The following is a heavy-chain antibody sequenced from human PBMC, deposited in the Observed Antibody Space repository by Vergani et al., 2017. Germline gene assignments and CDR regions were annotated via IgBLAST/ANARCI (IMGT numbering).Heavy chain of an antibody. CDR3: ARDFLTRVTTLDHYYMGV. V-gene: IGHV3-33*05. J-gene: IGHJ6*03. CDR2: ISYDGNKK. Sequence: QVQLVESGGGVVQPGGSLRLSCAASGFTFSSYGMHWVRQAPGKGLEWVSVISYDGNKKNYADSVKGRFTISRDNSKNTLYLEMNALRAEDTAVYNCARDFLTRVTTLDHYYMGVWGKGTTVTVSS. D-gene: IGHD1-1*01. CDR1: GFTFSSYG.